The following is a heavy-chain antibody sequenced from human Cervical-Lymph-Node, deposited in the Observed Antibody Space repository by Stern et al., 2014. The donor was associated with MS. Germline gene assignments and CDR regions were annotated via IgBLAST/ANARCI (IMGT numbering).Heavy chain of an antibody. D-gene: IGHD3-22*01. J-gene: IGHJ4*02. CDR3: ATSVIAYYDSSGPTLDY. Sequence: QVQLMQSGAEVKKTGASVKVSCKVSGYTLTELSMHWVRQAPGKGLEWMGGFDPEDGETIYAQKFQGRVTMTEDTSTDTAYMELSSLRSEDTAVYYCATSVIAYYDSSGPTLDYWGQGTLVTVSS. V-gene: IGHV1-24*01. CDR2: FDPEDGET. CDR1: GYTLTELS.